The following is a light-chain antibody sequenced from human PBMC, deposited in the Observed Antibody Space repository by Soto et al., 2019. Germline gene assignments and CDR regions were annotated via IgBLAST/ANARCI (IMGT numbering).Light chain of an antibody. CDR3: QQYASSPLT. V-gene: IGKV4-1*01. CDR1: QIFFYSSNNKNY. Sequence: DNVMTKSPDSLAVSLGEMATINCKSIQIFFYSSNNKNYLAWYQHKPGRAPRLLIYGKSSRATGIPDRFSGSGSGTYFTLIISKVEPEDFGVYFCQQYASSPLTFGGGTKVDIK. J-gene: IGKJ4*01. CDR2: GKS.